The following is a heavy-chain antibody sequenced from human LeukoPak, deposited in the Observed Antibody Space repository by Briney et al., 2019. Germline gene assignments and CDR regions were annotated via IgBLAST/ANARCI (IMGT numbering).Heavy chain of an antibody. Sequence: LETLSLTCTVSGGSISSYYWSWIRQPPGKGLEWIGYIYYSGSTNYNPSLKSRVTISVDTSKNQFSLKLSSVTAADTAVYYCARDREGYSYGFDAFDIWGQGTMVTVSS. CDR2: IYYSGST. J-gene: IGHJ3*02. CDR1: GGSISSYY. D-gene: IGHD5-18*01. CDR3: ARDREGYSYGFDAFDI. V-gene: IGHV4-59*01.